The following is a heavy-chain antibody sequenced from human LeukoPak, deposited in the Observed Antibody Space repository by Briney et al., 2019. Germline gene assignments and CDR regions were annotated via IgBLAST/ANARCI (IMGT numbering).Heavy chain of an antibody. Sequence: ASVKVSCKASGYTFTRYAMHWVRQAPGQRLEWMGWINADNGNTKYSQRFLGRLTITRDTSASTAYMELSSLRSEDTAVYYCARDKTIAFDYWGQGTLVTVSS. CDR3: ARDKTIAFDY. D-gene: IGHD6-13*01. J-gene: IGHJ4*02. CDR2: INADNGNT. V-gene: IGHV1-3*01. CDR1: GYTFTRYA.